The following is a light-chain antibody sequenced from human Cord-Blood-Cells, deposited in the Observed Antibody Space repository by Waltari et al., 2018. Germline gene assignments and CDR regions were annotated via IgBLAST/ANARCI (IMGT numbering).Light chain of an antibody. CDR2: WAS. J-gene: IGKJ4*01. CDR1: XSVLYSSNNKNY. CDR3: QQYYSTPLT. V-gene: IGKV4-1*01. Sequence: DIVMTQSPDSLAVSLGERXXXXXXXXXSVLYSSNNKNYLAWYQQKPGQPPKLLIYWASTRESGVPDRFSGSGSGTDFTLTISSLQAEDVAVYYCQQYYSTPLTFGGGTKVEIK.